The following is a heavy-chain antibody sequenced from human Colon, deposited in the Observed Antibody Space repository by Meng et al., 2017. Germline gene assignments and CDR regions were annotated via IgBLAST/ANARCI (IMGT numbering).Heavy chain of an antibody. Sequence: GESLKISCAASGFTFSHAWMTWVRQVRGKGLEWVGRIRSTTDGETTEYATPVRGRFTISRDDSKNTLYLQMNSLKTEDTAVYYCTTSVRAYNYDSAGYLYWGQG. CDR1: GFTFSHAW. V-gene: IGHV3-15*01. CDR2: IRSTTDGETT. D-gene: IGHD3-22*01. J-gene: IGHJ4*02. CDR3: TTSVRAYNYDSAGYLY.